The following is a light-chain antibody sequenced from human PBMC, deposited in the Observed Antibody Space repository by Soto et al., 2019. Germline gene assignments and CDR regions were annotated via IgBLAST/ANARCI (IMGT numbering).Light chain of an antibody. J-gene: IGKJ1*01. CDR2: GAS. CDR1: QSVSSNY. V-gene: IGKV3-20*01. Sequence: EILLTQSPGTLSLSPGAGATLSSRASQSVSSNYLAWYQQKPGQAPRLIIYGASSRATGIPDRFSGSWSGTEFTLIISSLQPDDVATYYCQQYTSYSWTFGQGTKVDI. CDR3: QQYTSYSWT.